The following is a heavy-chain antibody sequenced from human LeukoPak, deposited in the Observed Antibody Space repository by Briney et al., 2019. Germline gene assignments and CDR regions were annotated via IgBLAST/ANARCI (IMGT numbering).Heavy chain of an antibody. CDR3: ARGPYYDAFDI. Sequence: GGSLRLSCAASGFMFSNHWMTWVRQAPGKGLEWVANIKQDGSETYYMDYVKGRFTISRDNAKNSLHLQMDSLRAEDTAVYYCARGPYYDAFDIWGQGTMVTVSS. V-gene: IGHV3-7*01. J-gene: IGHJ3*02. D-gene: IGHD3-10*01. CDR1: GFMFSNHW. CDR2: IKQDGSET.